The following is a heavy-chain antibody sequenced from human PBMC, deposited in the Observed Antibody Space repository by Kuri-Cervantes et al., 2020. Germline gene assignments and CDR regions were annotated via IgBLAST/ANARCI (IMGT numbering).Heavy chain of an antibody. CDR2: INCSGTTI. D-gene: IGHD2-2*01. V-gene: IGHV3-11*01. CDR1: GFSFSDHY. CDR3: ARGRRVPVAGYYYYYMDV. Sequence: GGSLRLSCAASGFSFSDHYLYWIRRAPGKGLAWISEINCSGTTILYADSVKGRFTISRDNARNSLRAEDMAVYYCARGRRVPVAGYYYYYMDVWGKGTTVTVSS. J-gene: IGHJ6*03.